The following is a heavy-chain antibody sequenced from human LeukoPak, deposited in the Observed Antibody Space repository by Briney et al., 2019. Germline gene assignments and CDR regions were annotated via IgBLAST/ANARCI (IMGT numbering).Heavy chain of an antibody. V-gene: IGHV3-30*02. CDR3: AKDGFYDFWSGYQKSYYFDY. CDR1: GFTFSSYG. J-gene: IGHJ4*02. D-gene: IGHD3-3*01. CDR2: IRYDGSNK. Sequence: SGGSLRLSCAASGFTFSSYGMHWVRQAPGKGLEWVAFIRYDGSNKYYADSVKGRFTISRDNSKNTLYLQMNSLRAEDTAVYYCAKDGFYDFWSGYQKSYYFDYWGQGTLVTVSS.